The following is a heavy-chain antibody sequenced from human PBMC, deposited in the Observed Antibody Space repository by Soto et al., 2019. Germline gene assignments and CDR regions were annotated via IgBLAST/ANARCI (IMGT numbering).Heavy chain of an antibody. Sequence: QVQLVESGGGVVQPGRSLRLSCAASGFAFNNHGMHWVRQAPGKGLEWVALIWYDGSNRYYSDSVRGRFTISRDNSKNTLYLQRDSLTAEDTAVYYCARDDSGGGPFDFWGQGTLVTVSS. CDR3: ARDDSGGGPFDF. CDR2: IWYDGSNR. D-gene: IGHD1-26*01. J-gene: IGHJ4*02. V-gene: IGHV3-33*01. CDR1: GFAFNNHG.